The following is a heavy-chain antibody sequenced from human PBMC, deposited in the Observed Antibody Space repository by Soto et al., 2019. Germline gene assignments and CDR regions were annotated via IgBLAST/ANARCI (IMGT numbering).Heavy chain of an antibody. CDR2: ISGSGGST. CDR3: AKTGGSYFY. J-gene: IGHJ4*02. D-gene: IGHD1-26*01. Sequence: EVQLLESGGGLVQPGGSLRLSCAASGFTFSSYAMSWVRQDPGKGMEWVSAISGSGGSTYYADSVKGRFTISRDNSKNTLHLQMNSLRADDTSVYYCAKTGGSYFYWGQGTLVTVSS. CDR1: GFTFSSYA. V-gene: IGHV3-23*01.